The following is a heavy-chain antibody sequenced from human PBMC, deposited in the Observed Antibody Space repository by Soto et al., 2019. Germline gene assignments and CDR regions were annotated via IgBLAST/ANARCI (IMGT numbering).Heavy chain of an antibody. D-gene: IGHD2-21*02. CDR3: AKKGLGSLTTYCNSGDCHYAFDI. V-gene: IGHV3-23*01. CDR2: ISGGGDGT. J-gene: IGHJ3*02. Sequence: EVQLLESGGGLVQPGGSLRLSCVASGFTFSNYAMTWVRQAPGKGLEWVSTISGGGDGTFYADSVKGRFTISRDNSRNTVYLQMNSLRAEDTAVYYCAKKGLGSLTTYCNSGDCHYAFDIWGQGTMVTVSS. CDR1: GFTFSNYA.